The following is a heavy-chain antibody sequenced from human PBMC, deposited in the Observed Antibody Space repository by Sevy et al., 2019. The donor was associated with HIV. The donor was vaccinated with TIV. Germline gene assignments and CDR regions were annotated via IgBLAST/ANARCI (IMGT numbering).Heavy chain of an antibody. Sequence: GGSLRLSCTTSGFTFDDYAMTWFRQPPGKGLAWVAFITRNSYEAYGGTTDYAASVKGRFIISRDDSKSIAYLQMNSLKTEDTAFYYCTRGLATADTPEYYFDYWGQGTLVTVSS. CDR1: GFTFDDYA. D-gene: IGHD5-12*01. CDR2: ITRNSYEAYGGTT. V-gene: IGHV3-49*03. CDR3: TRGLATADTPEYYFDY. J-gene: IGHJ4*02.